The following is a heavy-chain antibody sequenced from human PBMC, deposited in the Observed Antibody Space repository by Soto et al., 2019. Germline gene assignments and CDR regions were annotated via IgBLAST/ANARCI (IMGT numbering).Heavy chain of an antibody. V-gene: IGHV3-48*03. J-gene: IGHJ3*02. CDR1: GFTFSSYE. CDR3: VRVFLNLRRAFDI. CDR2: ISSSGGTI. Sequence: GGSLRLSCAASGFTFSSYEMNWVRQAPGKGLEWVSYISSSGGTIYYADSVKGRFTISRDNAKNSLYLQMNSLRAEDTAVYYCVRVFLNLRRAFDICGQGTMVTVSS.